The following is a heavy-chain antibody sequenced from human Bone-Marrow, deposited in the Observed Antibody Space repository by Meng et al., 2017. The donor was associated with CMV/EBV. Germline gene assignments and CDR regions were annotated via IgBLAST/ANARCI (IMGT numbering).Heavy chain of an antibody. Sequence: ASVKVSCKASGFTLSAYYMHWVRQAPGQGPEWMGWLNPYSGATKYAQKFQGRVTMTGDTSISTAYLDLSWLGSDDTAVYYCVRGSGDFWSNYNDAFDVWGQGTMVTVSS. D-gene: IGHD3-3*01. CDR2: LNPYSGAT. J-gene: IGHJ3*01. V-gene: IGHV1-2*02. CDR3: VRGSGDFWSNYNDAFDV. CDR1: GFTLSAYY.